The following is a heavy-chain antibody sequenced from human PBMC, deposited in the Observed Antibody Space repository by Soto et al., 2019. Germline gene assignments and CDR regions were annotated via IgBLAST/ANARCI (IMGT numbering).Heavy chain of an antibody. J-gene: IGHJ3*02. CDR1: GFTFINYS. V-gene: IGHV3-48*02. D-gene: IGHD6-25*01. Sequence: LRLSCAAAGFTFINYSINWVRHPPGKGKEWVSYISSSSSSIYYADSVKGRFTVSRDNAKNSLYLQMNSLRDEDTAVYYCVKEGGLRLFTRDFDIWGQGTMVTV. CDR2: ISSSSSSI. CDR3: VKEGGLRLFTRDFDI.